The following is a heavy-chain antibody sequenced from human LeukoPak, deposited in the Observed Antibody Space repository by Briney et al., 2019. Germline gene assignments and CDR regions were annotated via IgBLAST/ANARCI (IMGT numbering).Heavy chain of an antibody. V-gene: IGHV1-24*01. Sequence: ASVRVSCKVSGYILTELSMHWVRQAPGKGLEWMGGFDPEDGETIYAQKFQGRVTMTEDTSTDAAYMELSSLRSEDTAVYYCATRYGVAAADFDYWGQGTLVTVSS. J-gene: IGHJ4*02. D-gene: IGHD6-13*01. CDR2: FDPEDGET. CDR1: GYILTELS. CDR3: ATRYGVAAADFDY.